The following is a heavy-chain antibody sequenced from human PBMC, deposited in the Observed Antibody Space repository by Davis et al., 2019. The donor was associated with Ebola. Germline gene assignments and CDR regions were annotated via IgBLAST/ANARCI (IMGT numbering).Heavy chain of an antibody. CDR3: ARLIGAFDP. J-gene: IGHJ5*02. D-gene: IGHD3-10*01. CDR2: IYYSGST. CDR1: GGSISSYY. Sequence: SETLSLTCTVSGGSISSYYWRWIRQPPGKGLEWFGYIYYSGSTNYNPSLKSRVTISIDTSKNQFSLKLSSVTAADTAVYYCARLIGAFDPWGQGTLVTVSS. V-gene: IGHV4-59*08.